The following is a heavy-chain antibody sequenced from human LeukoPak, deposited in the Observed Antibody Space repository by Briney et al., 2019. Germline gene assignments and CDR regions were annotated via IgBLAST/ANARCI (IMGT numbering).Heavy chain of an antibody. D-gene: IGHD3-3*01. CDR2: INPLAGST. J-gene: IGHJ4*02. V-gene: IGHV1-46*01. CDR1: GYTFTTYY. CDR3: ARVHDFWSGFFDY. Sequence: ASVKVSCKASGYTFTTYYMHWVRQAPGKGLEWMGIINPLAGSTTYAHKFQDRLTMTRDTTTSTVYMELSRMIPEATAVYYCARVHDFWSGFFDYWGQGTLVTVSS.